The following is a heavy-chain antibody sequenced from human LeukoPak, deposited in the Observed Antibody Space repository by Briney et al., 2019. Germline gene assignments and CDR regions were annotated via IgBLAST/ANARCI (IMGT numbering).Heavy chain of an antibody. J-gene: IGHJ6*02. CDR2: IYHSGGT. Sequence: PSETLSLTCTVSGGSISSHFWSWIRQPPGKGLGWIGYIYHSGGTNYNPSLKSRVTISVDTSKTQFSLKLSSVTAADTAVYYCARGGVGATTPLAYYYYGMDVWGQGTTVTVSS. CDR3: ARGGVGATTPLAYYYYGMDV. CDR1: GGSISSHF. D-gene: IGHD1-26*01. V-gene: IGHV4-59*08.